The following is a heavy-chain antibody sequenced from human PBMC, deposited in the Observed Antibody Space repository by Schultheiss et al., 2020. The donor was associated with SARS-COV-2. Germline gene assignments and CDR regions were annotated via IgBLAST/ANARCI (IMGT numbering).Heavy chain of an antibody. CDR2: INPNSGGT. CDR3: ARDYDYGDYDQYNWFDP. Sequence: ASVKVSCKASGYTFTSYGISWVRQAPGQGLEWMGWINPNSGGTNYAQKFQGRVTMTRDTSISTAYMELSRLRSDDTAVYYCARDYDYGDYDQYNWFDPWGQGTLVTVSS. CDR1: GYTFTSYG. D-gene: IGHD4-17*01. V-gene: IGHV1-2*02. J-gene: IGHJ5*02.